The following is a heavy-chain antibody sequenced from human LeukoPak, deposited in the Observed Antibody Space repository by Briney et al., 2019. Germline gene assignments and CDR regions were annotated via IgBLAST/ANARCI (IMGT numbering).Heavy chain of an antibody. CDR1: GGSISSSSYY. CDR3: ASEREDLY. V-gene: IGHV4-39*07. CDR2: IYYSGST. Sequence: SGALSLPCPVSGGSISSSSYYRGWIRQPPGKGLEWIGSIYYSGSTYYNPSLKSRVTISVDTSKNQFSLKLSSVTAADTAVYYCASEREDLYWGQGTLVTVSS. J-gene: IGHJ4*02.